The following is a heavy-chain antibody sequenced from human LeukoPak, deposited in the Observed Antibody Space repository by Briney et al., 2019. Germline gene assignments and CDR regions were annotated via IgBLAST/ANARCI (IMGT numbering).Heavy chain of an antibody. CDR2: ISSSGSTI. V-gene: IGHV3-48*03. J-gene: IGHJ4*02. D-gene: IGHD5-24*01. CDR3: ARVSGMATIIFDY. CDR1: GFTFSSYE. Sequence: PGGSLRLSCAASGFTFSSYEMNWVRQAPGKGREGVSYISSSGSTIYYADSVKGRFTISRDNAKNSLYLQMNSLRAEDTAVYYCARVSGMATIIFDYWGQGTLVTVSS.